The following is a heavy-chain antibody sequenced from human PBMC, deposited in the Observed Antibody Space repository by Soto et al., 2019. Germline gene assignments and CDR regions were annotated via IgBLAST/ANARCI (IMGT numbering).Heavy chain of an antibody. D-gene: IGHD6-19*01. CDR1: GFPFGGNA. Sequence: GGSLRLSCAASGFPFGGNAMSWVRQAPGKGLEWVSGISDSGATTYYADSVRGRFTISRDNSKNTLYLQMKSLRAEDSASYYCAKEDTSSGSLDYWGQGALVTVSS. V-gene: IGHV3-23*01. J-gene: IGHJ4*02. CDR3: AKEDTSSGSLDY. CDR2: ISDSGATT.